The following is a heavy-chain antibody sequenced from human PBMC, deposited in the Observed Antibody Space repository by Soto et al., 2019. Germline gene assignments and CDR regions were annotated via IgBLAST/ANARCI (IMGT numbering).Heavy chain of an antibody. CDR2: IWYDGSNK. Sequence: ESGGGVVQPGRSLRLSCAASGFTFSSYGMHWVRQAPGKGLEWVAVIWYDGSNKYYADSVKGRFTISRDNSKNTLYLQMNSLRAEDTAVYYCARDGHDYGDYGAFDYWGQGTLVTVSS. V-gene: IGHV3-33*01. J-gene: IGHJ4*02. D-gene: IGHD4-17*01. CDR3: ARDGHDYGDYGAFDY. CDR1: GFTFSSYG.